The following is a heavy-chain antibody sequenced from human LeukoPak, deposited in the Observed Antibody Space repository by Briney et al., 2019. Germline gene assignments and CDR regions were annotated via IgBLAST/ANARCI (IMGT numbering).Heavy chain of an antibody. CDR2: INPSGGST. CDR3: ATGRAGHNSEYFQH. D-gene: IGHD5-24*01. J-gene: IGHJ1*01. Sequence: ASVKVSCKASGYTFTRYLMHWVRQAPGQELEWMGIINPSGGSTNYPQKFQGRVTMTRDTSTSTVYMELSSLRSEDTAVYFCATGRAGHNSEYFQHWRQGTLVTVSS. V-gene: IGHV1-46*01. CDR1: GYTFTRYL.